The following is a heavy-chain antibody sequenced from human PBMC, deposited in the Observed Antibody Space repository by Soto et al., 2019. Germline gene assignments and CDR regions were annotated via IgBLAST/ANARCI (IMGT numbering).Heavy chain of an antibody. V-gene: IGHV4-59*01. CDR1: GGSISSYY. CDR3: ARGIVVVTATYFDD. J-gene: IGHJ4*02. D-gene: IGHD2-21*02. CDR2: IYYSGST. Sequence: PSETLSLTCTVSGGSISSYYWSWIRQPPGKGLEWIGYIYYSGSTNYNPSLKSRVTISVDTSKNQFSLKLSSVTAADTAVYYCARGIVVVTATYFDDWGKGTLVTVSS.